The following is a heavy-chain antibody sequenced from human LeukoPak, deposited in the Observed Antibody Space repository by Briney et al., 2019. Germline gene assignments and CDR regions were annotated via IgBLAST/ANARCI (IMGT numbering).Heavy chain of an antibody. D-gene: IGHD4-17*01. Sequence: QPGGSLRLSCEASGLRISDYYMSWVRQAPGKGLEWVSVVYSGPGGSTYYAESVKGRFTISRDSSTNTLFLQMVRLSADDTAVYYCARGPYGEHITEGFDQWGQGTLVTVSS. CDR1: GLRISDYY. CDR2: VYSGPGGST. V-gene: IGHV3-53*01. CDR3: ARGPYGEHITEGFDQ. J-gene: IGHJ4*02.